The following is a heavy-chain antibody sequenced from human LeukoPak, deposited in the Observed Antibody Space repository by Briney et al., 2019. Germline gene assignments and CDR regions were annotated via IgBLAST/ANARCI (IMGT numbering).Heavy chain of an antibody. V-gene: IGHV4-39*01. J-gene: IGHJ5*02. CDR3: ARHPYYDFWSGYISWFDP. CDR1: GGSISSGSYY. Sequence: PSQTLSLTCTVSGGSISSGSYYWSWIRQPPGKGLEWIGSIYHSGSTYYNPSLKSRVTISVDTSKNQFSLKLSSVTAADTAVYYCARHPYYDFWSGYISWFDPWGQGTLVTVSS. CDR2: IYHSGST. D-gene: IGHD3-3*01.